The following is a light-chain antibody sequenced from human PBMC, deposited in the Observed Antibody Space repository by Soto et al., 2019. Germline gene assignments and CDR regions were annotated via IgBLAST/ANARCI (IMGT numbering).Light chain of an antibody. CDR2: DAS. CDR3: HQRSDWQP. Sequence: EDVLTQSAATLSLYQGERATLSCRASQSVSRYLAWYQQKPGQAPRLLIYDASNRATGIPAIFSGSRSGTDFPLTISCLGPDDFAVYYCHQRSDWQPFGQVTKV. J-gene: IGKJ1*01. CDR1: QSVSRY. V-gene: IGKV3-11*01.